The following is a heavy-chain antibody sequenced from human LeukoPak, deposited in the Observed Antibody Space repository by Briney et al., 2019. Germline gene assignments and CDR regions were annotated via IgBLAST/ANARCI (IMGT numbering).Heavy chain of an antibody. CDR3: ARDQTVTGGFDY. V-gene: IGHV4-30-2*01. J-gene: IGHJ4*02. Sequence: SETLSLTSTVSGGSISRGGYYWSWIRQPPGKGLEWIGYIYYNGGTFYTPSLKSRVTISIDRSENKFALRLNSVTAADTAVYYCARDQTVTGGFDYWGQGILVTVSS. CDR2: IYYNGGT. CDR1: GGSISRGGYY. D-gene: IGHD4-17*01.